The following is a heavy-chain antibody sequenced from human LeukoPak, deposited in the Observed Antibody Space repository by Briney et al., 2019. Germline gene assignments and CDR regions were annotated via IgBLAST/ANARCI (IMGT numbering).Heavy chain of an antibody. V-gene: IGHV4-59*01. CDR1: GGSISSYY. D-gene: IGHD5-18*01. J-gene: IGHJ5*02. Sequence: PSETLSLTCTVSGGSISSYYWSWIRQPPGKGLEWIGYIYYSGSTNYNPSLKSRVTISVDTSKNQFSLKLSSVTAADTAVYYCASSGYSYGYVSWFDPWGQGTLVTVSS. CDR2: IYYSGST. CDR3: ASSGYSYGYVSWFDP.